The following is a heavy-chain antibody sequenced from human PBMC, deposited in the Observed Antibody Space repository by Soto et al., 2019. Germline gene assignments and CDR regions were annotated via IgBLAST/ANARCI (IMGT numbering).Heavy chain of an antibody. Sequence: KASETLSLTCTVSGDSISSYYWSWIRQPPGKGLEWIGYIYYTGSTHYSPSLKSRVTISVDTSKKQFSLRLKSVTAADTAVYYCARDHITMVRRVIEYHGMDVWGQGITATVSS. CDR3: ARDHITMVRRVIEYHGMDV. CDR1: GDSISSYY. CDR2: IYYTGST. D-gene: IGHD3-10*01. J-gene: IGHJ6*02. V-gene: IGHV4-59*01.